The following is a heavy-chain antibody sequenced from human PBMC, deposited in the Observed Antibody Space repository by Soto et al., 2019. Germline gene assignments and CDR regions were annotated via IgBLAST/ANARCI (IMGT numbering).Heavy chain of an antibody. Sequence: PSQTLSLTCVISGDSVSSNSAAWNWIRQSPSRGLEWLGRTYYRSKWYNDYAVSVKSRITINPDTSKNQFSLQLNSVTPEDTAVYYCAREIRGNWNYGPYFDYWGQGTLVTVSS. J-gene: IGHJ4*02. CDR3: AREIRGNWNYGPYFDY. CDR2: TYYRSKWYN. CDR1: GDSVSSNSAA. D-gene: IGHD1-7*01. V-gene: IGHV6-1*01.